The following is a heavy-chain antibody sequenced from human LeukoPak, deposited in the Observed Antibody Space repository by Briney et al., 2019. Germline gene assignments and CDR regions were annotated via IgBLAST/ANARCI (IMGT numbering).Heavy chain of an antibody. J-gene: IGHJ6*03. CDR3: ARAGCGGDCRDYYYYYYMDV. Sequence: SETLSLTCTVSGGSLSSYYWSWIRQPPGKGLEWIGYIYYSGSTNYNPSLKSRVTISVDTSKNQFSLKLSSVTAADTAVYYCARAGCGGDCRDYYYYYYMDVWGKGTTVTVSS. CDR1: GGSLSSYY. CDR2: IYYSGST. D-gene: IGHD2-21*01. V-gene: IGHV4-59*01.